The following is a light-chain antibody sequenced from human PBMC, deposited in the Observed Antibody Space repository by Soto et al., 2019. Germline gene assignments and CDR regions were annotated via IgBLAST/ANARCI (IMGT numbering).Light chain of an antibody. Sequence: EIVLTQSPATLSLSPGEIATLSFRASQSVNIYLACYQQKPGQAPRLLIYGASNRATGVPQRFSGGGSGTDFTLTISSLEPEDFAVYYCQQYGSAPRTFGQGTKVDI. CDR1: QSVNIY. CDR3: QQYGSAPRT. J-gene: IGKJ1*01. V-gene: IGKV3-20*01. CDR2: GAS.